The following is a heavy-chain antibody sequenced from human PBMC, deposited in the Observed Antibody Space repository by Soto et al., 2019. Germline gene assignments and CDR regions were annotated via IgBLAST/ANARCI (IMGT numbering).Heavy chain of an antibody. D-gene: IGHD6-13*01. CDR2: IYSGGST. V-gene: IGHV3-53*02. CDR3: ARIEQQLVHYYYYGMDV. J-gene: IGHJ6*02. CDR1: GFTVSSNY. Sequence: EVQLVETGGGLIQPGGSLRLSCAASGFTVSSNYMSWVRQAPGKGLEWVSVIYSGGSTYYADSVKGRFTISRDNAKNTLYLQMNRLRAEDTAVYYCARIEQQLVHYYYYGMDVWGQGTTVTVSS.